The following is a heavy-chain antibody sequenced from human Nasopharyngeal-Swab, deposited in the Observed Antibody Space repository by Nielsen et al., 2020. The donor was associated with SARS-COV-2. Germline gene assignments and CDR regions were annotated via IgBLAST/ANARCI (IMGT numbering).Heavy chain of an antibody. D-gene: IGHD5-12*01. Sequence: WVRQAPGQGLEWMGWMNPNSGNTGYAQKFQGRVTMTRNTSMSTAYMELSSLRSEDTAVYYCARGFIVATIFHYYYYMDVWGKGTTVTVSS. CDR2: MNPNSGNT. CDR3: ARGFIVATIFHYYYYMDV. J-gene: IGHJ6*03. V-gene: IGHV1-8*01.